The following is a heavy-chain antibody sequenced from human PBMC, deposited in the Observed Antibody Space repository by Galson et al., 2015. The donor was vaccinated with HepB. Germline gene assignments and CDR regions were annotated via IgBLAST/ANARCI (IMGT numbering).Heavy chain of an antibody. CDR3: ARDDYTYYYDSSGYYPLFDY. V-gene: IGHV3-21*01. J-gene: IGHJ4*02. CDR2: ISSSSSYI. D-gene: IGHD3-22*01. Sequence: SLRLSCAASGFTFSSYSMNWVRQAPGKGLEWVSSISSSSSYIYYADSVKGRFTISRDNAKNSLYLQMDSLRAEDTAVYYCARDDYTYYYDSSGYYPLFDYWGQGTLVTVSS. CDR1: GFTFSSYS.